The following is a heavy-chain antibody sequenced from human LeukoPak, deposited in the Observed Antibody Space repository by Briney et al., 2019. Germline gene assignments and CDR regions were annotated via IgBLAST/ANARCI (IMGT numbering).Heavy chain of an antibody. CDR2: INPNSGGT. V-gene: IGHV1-2*02. D-gene: IGHD4-17*01. CDR3: ARDYVLTTVTLASYYYYYMDV. J-gene: IGHJ6*03. Sequence: ASVKVSCKASGYTFTGYYMRWVRQAPGQGLEWMGWINPNSGGTNYAQKFQGRVTMTRDTSISTAYMELSRLRSDDTAVYYCARDYVLTTVTLASYYYYYMDVWGKGTTVTISS. CDR1: GYTFTGYY.